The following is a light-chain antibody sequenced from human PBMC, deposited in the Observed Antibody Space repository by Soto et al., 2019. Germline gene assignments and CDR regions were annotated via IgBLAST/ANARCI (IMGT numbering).Light chain of an antibody. Sequence: DIQMTQSPSSLSTSVGDRVTITCRTSQSISNYVNWYQQKPGKVPKLLIYAASRLQSGVPSRFSASGSGTDFTLTISSLQPEDFATYYCQQSYITPWTFGQGTKVEIK. CDR3: QQSYITPWT. CDR2: AAS. CDR1: QSISNY. V-gene: IGKV1-39*01. J-gene: IGKJ1*01.